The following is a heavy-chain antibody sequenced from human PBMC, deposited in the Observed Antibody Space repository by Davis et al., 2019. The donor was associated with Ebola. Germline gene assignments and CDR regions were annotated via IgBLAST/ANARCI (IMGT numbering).Heavy chain of an antibody. CDR1: GGSFSGYY. D-gene: IGHD2-8*01. Sequence: SETLSLTCAVYGGSFSGYYWSWIRQPPGKGLEWIGEINHSGSTNYNPSLKSRVTISVDTSKNQFSLKLSSVTAADTAVYYCARTDLMVYVSWFDPWGQGTLVTVSS. J-gene: IGHJ5*02. CDR3: ARTDLMVYVSWFDP. CDR2: INHSGST. V-gene: IGHV4-34*01.